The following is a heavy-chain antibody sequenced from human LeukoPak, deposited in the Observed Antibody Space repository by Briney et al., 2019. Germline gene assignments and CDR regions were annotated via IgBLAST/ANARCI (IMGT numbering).Heavy chain of an antibody. CDR1: GFTFSSYA. Sequence: PGGSLRLSCAASGFTFSSYAMSWVRQAPGKGLEWVSAISGSGGSTYYADSVKGRFTISRDNSKNTLYLQMNSLRAEDTAVYYCAKDPIVVVVAAADGDYWGQGTLVTVSS. D-gene: IGHD2-15*01. CDR2: ISGSGGST. J-gene: IGHJ4*02. CDR3: AKDPIVVVVAAADGDY. V-gene: IGHV3-23*01.